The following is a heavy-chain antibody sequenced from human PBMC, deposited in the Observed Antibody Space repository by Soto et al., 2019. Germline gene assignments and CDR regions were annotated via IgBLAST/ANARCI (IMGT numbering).Heavy chain of an antibody. CDR3: ATESLGRAVAGAYYYYYMDV. V-gene: IGHV1-18*01. Sequence: ASVKVSCKASGYTFTSYGISWVRQAPGQGLEWMGWISAYNGNTNYAQKLQGRVTMTTDTSTSTAYMELRSLRSDDTAVYYCATESLGRAVAGAYYYYYMDVWGKGTTVTVSS. J-gene: IGHJ6*03. D-gene: IGHD6-19*01. CDR2: ISAYNGNT. CDR1: GYTFTSYG.